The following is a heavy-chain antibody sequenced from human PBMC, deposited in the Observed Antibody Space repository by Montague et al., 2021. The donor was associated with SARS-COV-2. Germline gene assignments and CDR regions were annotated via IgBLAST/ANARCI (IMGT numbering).Heavy chain of an antibody. J-gene: IGHJ6*02. CDR3: AKNRDIFWFGEGRDSMDV. V-gene: IGHV3-30*18. CDR2: ISYDGSIK. D-gene: IGHD3-10*01. Sequence: SLSLSCAASGFTFNNFALPWVRQAPGKGLEWVAVISYDGSIKYYADSLRGRFTISRDSSKKTLYLQMNSLSGEDTAVYYCAKNRDIFWFGEGRDSMDVWGQGTTVIVSS. CDR1: GFTFNNFA.